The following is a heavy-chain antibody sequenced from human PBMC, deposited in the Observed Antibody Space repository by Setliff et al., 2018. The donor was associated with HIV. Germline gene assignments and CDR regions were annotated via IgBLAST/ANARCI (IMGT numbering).Heavy chain of an antibody. Sequence: SETLSLTCAVFGGSLSGHYWSWFRQPPGKGLEWVGEINHRGSSNYNPSLKSRVSIAADTSTNQFSLNLNSVTAADTAVYYCATSAESGFGIHWGVFNIWGQGTRVTVSS. J-gene: IGHJ3*02. D-gene: IGHD3-10*01. CDR2: INHRGSS. V-gene: IGHV4-34*01. CDR3: ATSAESGFGIHWGVFNI. CDR1: GGSLSGHY.